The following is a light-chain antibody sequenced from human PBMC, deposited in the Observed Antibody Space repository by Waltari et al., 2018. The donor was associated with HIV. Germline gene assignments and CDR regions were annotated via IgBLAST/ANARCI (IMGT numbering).Light chain of an antibody. J-gene: IGLJ3*02. CDR1: SSDVGGYNY. CDR3: SSYTSSSSV. V-gene: IGLV2-14*01. Sequence: QAALTQTASVSGSPGQSITISCTGTSSDVGGYNYVSWYQQHPGNAPKLMIYDVSKRPSGVSNRFSGSKSGNTASLTISGLQAEDEDDYYCSSYTSSSSVFGGGTKLTVL. CDR2: DVS.